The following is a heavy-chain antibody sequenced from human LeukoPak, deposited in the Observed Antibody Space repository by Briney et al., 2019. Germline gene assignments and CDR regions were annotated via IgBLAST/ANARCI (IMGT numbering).Heavy chain of an antibody. CDR1: GGSISSYY. CDR3: ARLGEFATVTNDAFDI. Sequence: SETLSLTCTVSGGSISSYYWSWIRQPAGKGLEWIGRIYTSGSTNYNPSLKSRVTMSVDTSKNQFSLKLSSVTAADTAVYYCARLGEFATVTNDAFDIWGQGTMVTVSS. D-gene: IGHD4-17*01. CDR2: IYTSGST. V-gene: IGHV4-4*07. J-gene: IGHJ3*02.